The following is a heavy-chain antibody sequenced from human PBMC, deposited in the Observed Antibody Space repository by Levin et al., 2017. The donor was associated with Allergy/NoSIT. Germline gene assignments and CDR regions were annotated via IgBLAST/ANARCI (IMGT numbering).Heavy chain of an antibody. CDR2: IYSSGST. CDR1: GGSISSYY. CDR3: VRGEMGTFKNPFDC. J-gene: IGHJ4*02. D-gene: IGHD5-24*01. V-gene: IGHV4-4*07. Sequence: SGGSLRLSCTVSGGSISSYYWSWIRQPAGKGLEWIGRIYSSGSTKYNPSLKSRVTMSVDTSKNQFSLKLSSVTAADTAVYYCVRGEMGTFKNPFDCWGQGTLVTVSS.